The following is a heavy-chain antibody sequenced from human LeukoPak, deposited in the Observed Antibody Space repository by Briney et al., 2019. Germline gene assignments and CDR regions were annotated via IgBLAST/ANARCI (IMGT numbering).Heavy chain of an antibody. Sequence: SETLSLTSTVSGGSVSSDSYYWSWIRQPPGKGLEWIGYIYYSGSTNYNPSLQSRVTISVDTSKNQFSLKLSSVTAADTAVYYCARDSDYGDWNWFDPWGQGTLVTVSS. CDR1: GGSVSSDSYY. V-gene: IGHV4-61*01. D-gene: IGHD4-17*01. CDR2: IYYSGST. CDR3: ARDSDYGDWNWFDP. J-gene: IGHJ5*02.